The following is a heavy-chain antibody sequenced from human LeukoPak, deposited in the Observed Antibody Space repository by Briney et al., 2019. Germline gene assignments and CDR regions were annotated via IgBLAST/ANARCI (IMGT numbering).Heavy chain of an antibody. CDR1: GYTFTSYV. D-gene: IGHD3-22*01. Sequence: ASVKVSCKASGYTFTSYVMNWVRQAPGQGLEWMGWININTGNPTYAQGFTGRFVFSFDTSVSTAYLQISSLTAEDTAVYYCARVGPRYYYDSSGLDAFDIWGHGTMVTVSS. J-gene: IGHJ3*02. CDR2: ININTGNP. V-gene: IGHV7-4-1*02. CDR3: ARVGPRYYYDSSGLDAFDI.